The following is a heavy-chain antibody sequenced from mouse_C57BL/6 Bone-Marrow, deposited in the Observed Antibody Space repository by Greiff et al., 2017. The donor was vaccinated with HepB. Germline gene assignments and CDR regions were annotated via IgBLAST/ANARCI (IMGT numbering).Heavy chain of an antibody. CDR2: INPYNGGT. CDR3: ASGTTVPFAY. V-gene: IGHV1-18*01. Sequence: EVKLQQSGPELVKPGASVKIPCKASGYTFTDYNMDWVKQSHGKSLEWIGDINPYNGGTIYNQKFKGKATLTVDKSSSTAYMELRSLTSEDTAVYYCASGTTVPFAYWGQGTLVTVSA. CDR1: GYTFTDYN. J-gene: IGHJ3*01. D-gene: IGHD1-1*01.